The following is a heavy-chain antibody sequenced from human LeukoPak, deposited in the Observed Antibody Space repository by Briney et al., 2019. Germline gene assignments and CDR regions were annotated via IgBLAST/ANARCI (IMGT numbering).Heavy chain of an antibody. J-gene: IGHJ3*02. Sequence: GGSLRLSCAASGYTFSSYSMNWVRQAPGKGLEWVSSISSSSSYIYYADSVKGRFTISRDNAKNSLYLQMNSLRAEDTAVYYCARDGELGRVDAFDIWGQGTMVTVSS. D-gene: IGHD1-1*01. CDR1: GYTFSSYS. CDR2: ISSSSSYI. V-gene: IGHV3-21*01. CDR3: ARDGELGRVDAFDI.